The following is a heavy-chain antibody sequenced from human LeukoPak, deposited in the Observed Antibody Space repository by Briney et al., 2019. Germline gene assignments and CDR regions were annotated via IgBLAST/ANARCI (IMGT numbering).Heavy chain of an antibody. CDR1: GFTFSDHF. D-gene: IGHD3-10*01. V-gene: IGHV3-23*01. CDR2: ISGSGGRT. Sequence: GGSLRLSCAASGFTFSDHFMTWVRQAPGKGLEWVSTISGSGGRTYYADAVKGRFTISRDNSKNTLYLQMNSLRAEDTAVYYCAKGGSWHQSIDYWGQGTLVTVSS. J-gene: IGHJ4*02. CDR3: AKGGSWHQSIDY.